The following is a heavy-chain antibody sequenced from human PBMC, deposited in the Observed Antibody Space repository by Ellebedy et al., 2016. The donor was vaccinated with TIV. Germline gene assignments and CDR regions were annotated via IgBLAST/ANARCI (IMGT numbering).Heavy chain of an antibody. CDR1: GFTLSYYT. Sequence: GESLKISCAASGFTLSYYTLNWVRQAPGKGLEWLAYISTGSGRSTTYYADSVEGRFTISRDDAKNSVFLQMDSLRGEDTAVYYCARDRRAFRASMDVWGQGTTVTVSS. CDR3: ARDRRAFRASMDV. V-gene: IGHV3-48*01. J-gene: IGHJ6*02. D-gene: IGHD3-10*01. CDR2: ISTGSGRSTT.